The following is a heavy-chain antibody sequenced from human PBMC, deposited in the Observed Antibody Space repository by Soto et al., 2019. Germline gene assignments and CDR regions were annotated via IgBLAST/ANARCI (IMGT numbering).Heavy chain of an antibody. CDR2: ISYDGSNK. CDR1: GFTFSSYA. V-gene: IGHV3-30-3*01. CDR3: ARDRRLTDYYDSSGSESFDI. Sequence: GSLRLSCAASGFTFSSYAMHWVRQAPGKGLERVAVISYDGSNKYYADSVKGRFTISRDNSKNTLYLQMNSLRAEDTAVYYCARDRRLTDYYDSSGSESFDIWGQGTMVTVSS. D-gene: IGHD3-22*01. J-gene: IGHJ3*02.